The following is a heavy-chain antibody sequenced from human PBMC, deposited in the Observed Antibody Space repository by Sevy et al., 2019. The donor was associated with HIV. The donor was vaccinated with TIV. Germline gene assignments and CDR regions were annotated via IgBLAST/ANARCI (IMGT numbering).Heavy chain of an antibody. J-gene: IGHJ4*02. CDR1: GFNFDKYG. V-gene: IGHV3-7*01. CDR3: VRAGAFWTSDS. D-gene: IGHD1-1*01. Sequence: GGSLRLSCAASGFNFDKYGMRWVRQAPGKGLEYVASIKGDGSEKYYMDSVKGRFTISRDNAENSVYLQMNSLRADDTAVYHCVRAGAFWTSDSWGQGTLVTVSS. CDR2: IKGDGSEK.